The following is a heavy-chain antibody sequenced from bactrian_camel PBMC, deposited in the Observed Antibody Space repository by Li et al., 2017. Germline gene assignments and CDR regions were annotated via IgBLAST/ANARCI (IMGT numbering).Heavy chain of an antibody. J-gene: IGHJ6*01. D-gene: IGHD6*01. V-gene: IGHV3S55*01. CDR2: IGSAGST. Sequence: HVQLVESGGGSVQAGGSLRLSCAASGYTYGCCCMGWFRQTPGKPREEVATIGSAGSTSYADSVKGRYTISKDNAENILYLQMNSLKPEDTAMYYCAAVRYGVTWYPLCRARSADFGYWGQGTQVTVS. CDR3: AAVRYGVTWYPLCRARSADFGY. CDR1: GYTYGCCC.